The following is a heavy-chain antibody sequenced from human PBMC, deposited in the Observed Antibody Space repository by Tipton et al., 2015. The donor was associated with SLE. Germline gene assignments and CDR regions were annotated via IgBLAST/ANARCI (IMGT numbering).Heavy chain of an antibody. Sequence: SLRLSCAGSGFTFNTYWMSWVRQSPGKGLEWVANIEPDGTEKYYVDSVKGRFTISRDNARSSVYLQMNSLRLEDTAVYYCARDENGDYDFDYWGLGTLVTVSS. CDR2: IEPDGTEK. CDR3: ARDENGDYDFDY. J-gene: IGHJ4*02. V-gene: IGHV3-7*01. CDR1: GFTFNTYW. D-gene: IGHD4-17*01.